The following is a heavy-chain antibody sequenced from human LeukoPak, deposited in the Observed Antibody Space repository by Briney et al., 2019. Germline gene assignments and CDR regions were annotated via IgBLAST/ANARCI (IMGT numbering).Heavy chain of an antibody. CDR2: IRDDGTNK. J-gene: IGHJ6*04. D-gene: IGHD3-10*02. Sequence: GGALRLSCAPSGFTFSGSGMHWGRQAPGTGLGGVAFIRDDGTNKYYAESVKGRFTISRENSKNSLYLQMNSLRAEDTAVYYCAELGITMIGGVWGKGTTVTISS. CDR3: AELGITMIGGV. V-gene: IGHV3-30*02. CDR1: GFTFSGSG.